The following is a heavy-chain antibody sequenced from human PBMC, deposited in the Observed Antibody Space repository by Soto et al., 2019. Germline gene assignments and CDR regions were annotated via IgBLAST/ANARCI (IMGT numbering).Heavy chain of an antibody. J-gene: IGHJ4*02. D-gene: IGHD1-26*01. Sequence: QVQLVESGGGVVQPGRSLRLSCAASGFTFSHYGIHWVRQAPGKGLEWLAVISYDGSNKHYADSVKGRFTVSRDNSKNTLYLQMNSLRAEDTAVYFCARYRGKSQGPIDYWGQGTLVTVSS. V-gene: IGHV3-30*03. CDR1: GFTFSHYG. CDR3: ARYRGKSQGPIDY. CDR2: ISYDGSNK.